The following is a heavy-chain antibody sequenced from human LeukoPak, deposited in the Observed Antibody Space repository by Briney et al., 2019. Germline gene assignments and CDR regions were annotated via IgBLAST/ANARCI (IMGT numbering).Heavy chain of an antibody. D-gene: IGHD4-17*01. CDR3: AREASDYGDDFDY. J-gene: IGHJ4*02. CDR1: GYTFTSYG. CDR2: IIPIFGTA. Sequence: SVKVSCKASGYTFTSYGISWVRQAPGQGLEWMGGIIPIFGTANYAQKFQGRVTITADESTSKAYMELSSLRSEATAVYYCAREASDYGDDFDYWGQGTLVTVSS. V-gene: IGHV1-69*13.